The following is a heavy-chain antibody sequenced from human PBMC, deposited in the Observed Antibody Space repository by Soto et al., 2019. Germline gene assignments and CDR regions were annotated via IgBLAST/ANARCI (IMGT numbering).Heavy chain of an antibody. CDR3: ARETQANLGTGGFDY. D-gene: IGHD7-27*01. CDR2: VSWNSGSV. V-gene: IGHV3-9*01. CDR1: GFTFDDYA. Sequence: PVGSLRLSCAASGFTFDDYAMHWVRQGPGKGLEWVSGVSWNSGSVGYADSVKGRFTISRDNAKNSLYLQINSLRTEDTALYYCARETQANLGTGGFDYWGQGTLVTVSS. J-gene: IGHJ4*02.